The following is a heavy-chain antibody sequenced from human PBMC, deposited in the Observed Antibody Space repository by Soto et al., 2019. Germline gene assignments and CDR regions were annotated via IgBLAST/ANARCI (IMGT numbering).Heavy chain of an antibody. CDR3: KRGDPGGGCPCQYHGIYG. Sequence: PGWYPRLSCAASELTFSSYWMSWVRQAPGKGLEWVANIKQDGSEKYYVDSLEGRFTISRDNTNNSLYLQMNSLRAEDTAVYYCKRGDPGGGCPCQYHGIYGGDQVPT. V-gene: IGHV3-7*01. CDR2: IKQDGSEK. J-gene: IGHJ6*02. D-gene: IGHD2-15*01. CDR1: ELTFSSYW.